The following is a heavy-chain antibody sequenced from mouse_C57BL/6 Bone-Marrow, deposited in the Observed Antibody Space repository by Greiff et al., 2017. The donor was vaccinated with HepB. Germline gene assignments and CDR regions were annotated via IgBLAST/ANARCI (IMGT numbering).Heavy chain of an antibody. J-gene: IGHJ1*03. Sequence: QVQLQQPGAELVKPGASVKLSCKASGYTFTSYWMHWVKQRPGQGLEWIGMIHPNSGSTNYNEKFKSKATLTVDKSSSNAYMQLSSLTSEDSAVYYCARQVIYYYGSSYVWYFDVWGTGTTVTVSS. CDR1: GYTFTSYW. CDR3: ARQVIYYYGSSYVWYFDV. V-gene: IGHV1-64*01. CDR2: IHPNSGST. D-gene: IGHD1-1*01.